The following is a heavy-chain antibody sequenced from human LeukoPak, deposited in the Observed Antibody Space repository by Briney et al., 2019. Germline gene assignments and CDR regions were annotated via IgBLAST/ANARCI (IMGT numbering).Heavy chain of an antibody. CDR1: GFTFSSYG. J-gene: IGHJ4*02. CDR3: AKVRYYDILTGYSLRHYFDY. CDR2: ISGSGGST. V-gene: IGHV3-23*01. D-gene: IGHD3-9*01. Sequence: GTLRLSCAASGFTFSSYGMSWVRQAPGKGLEWVSAISGSGGSTYYADSVKGRFTISRDNSKNTLYLQMNSLRAEDTAVYYCAKVRYYDILTGYSLRHYFDYWGQGTLVTVSS.